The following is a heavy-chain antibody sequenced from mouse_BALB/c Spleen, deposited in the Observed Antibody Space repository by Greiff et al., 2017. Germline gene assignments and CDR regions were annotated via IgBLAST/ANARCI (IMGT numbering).Heavy chain of an antibody. CDR1: GYAFSSSW. J-gene: IGHJ2*01. CDR3: ARGGDGNYDYFDY. Sequence: QVQLQQSGPELVKPGASVKISCKASGYAFSSSWMNWVKQRPGQGLEWIGRIYPGDGDTNYNGKFKGKATLTADKSSSTAYMQLSSLTSVDSAVYFCARGGDGNYDYFDYWGQGTTLTVSS. D-gene: IGHD2-1*01. CDR2: IYPGDGDT. V-gene: IGHV1-82*01.